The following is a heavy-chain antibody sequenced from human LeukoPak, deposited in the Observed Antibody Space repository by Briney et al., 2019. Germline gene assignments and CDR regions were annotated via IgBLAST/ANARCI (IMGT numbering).Heavy chain of an antibody. D-gene: IGHD3-22*01. J-gene: IGHJ5*02. Sequence: KPSQTLSLTCTVSGGSISNGGYYWSWLRQPPGKGLEWIAYIYYTGTTYYNPSLKSRVTISLDTSKNQFALKLSTVTAADTAIYYCARRRGRIYYDSSPAWFDPWGEGTRLTVP. V-gene: IGHV4-31*03. CDR1: GGSISNGGYY. CDR3: ARRRGRIYYDSSPAWFDP. CDR2: IYYTGTT.